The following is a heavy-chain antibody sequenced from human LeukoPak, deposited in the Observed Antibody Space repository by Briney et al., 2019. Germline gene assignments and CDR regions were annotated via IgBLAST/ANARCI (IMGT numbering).Heavy chain of an antibody. CDR2: INTDGRTT. CDR1: GFPFNNYW. J-gene: IGHJ5*02. CDR3: ARAGASGWYAAGWFDP. V-gene: IGHV3-74*01. Sequence: GGSLRLSCAATGFPFNNYWMYWVRQAPGKGLVWVSSINTDGRTTRYAASVQGRFTISRDNAKNTLYLQMDSLSGDDTAVYYCARAGASGWYAAGWFDPWGQGSVVTVSS. D-gene: IGHD6-19*01.